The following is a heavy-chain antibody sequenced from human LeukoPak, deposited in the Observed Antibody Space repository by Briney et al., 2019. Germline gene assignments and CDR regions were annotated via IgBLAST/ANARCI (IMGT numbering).Heavy chain of an antibody. CDR2: ISAYNGNT. Sequence: ASVKVSCKASGYTFTSYGISWVRQAPGQGLEWMGWISAYNGNTNYAQKLQGRVTMTTDTSTSTAYMELRSLRSGDTAVYYCARDLNIVGATHTPCDYWGQGTLVSVSS. V-gene: IGHV1-18*01. CDR1: GYTFTSYG. J-gene: IGHJ4*02. D-gene: IGHD1-26*01. CDR3: ARDLNIVGATHTPCDY.